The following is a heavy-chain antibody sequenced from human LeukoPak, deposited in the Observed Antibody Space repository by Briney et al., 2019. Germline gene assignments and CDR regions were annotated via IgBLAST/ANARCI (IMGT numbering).Heavy chain of an antibody. CDR1: GGTFNSYS. D-gene: IGHD3-9*01. CDR2: IIPIFGTA. J-gene: IGHJ4*02. V-gene: IGHV1-69*05. Sequence: ASVKVSCKASGGTFNSYSISWVRQAPGQGLEWMGGIIPIFGTANYAQKFQGRLTITTDESTSTAYMELSSLRSEDTAIYYCATYDDIVTGYYSPFDYWGQGTLVTVSA. CDR3: ATYDDIVTGYYSPFDY.